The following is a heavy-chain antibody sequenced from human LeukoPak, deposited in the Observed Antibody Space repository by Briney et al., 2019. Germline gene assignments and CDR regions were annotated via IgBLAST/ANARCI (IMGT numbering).Heavy chain of an antibody. CDR1: GLTFRSYS. CDR3: ARETYYDILTGYRHFDY. CDR2: ISSSSSYI. V-gene: IGHV3-21*01. J-gene: IGHJ4*02. Sequence: GGSLRLSCAASGLTFRSYSMNWVRQAPGKGLEWCSSISSSSSYIYYADSVQGRFTISRDNAKNSLCLQMNSLRAEDTAVYYCARETYYDILTGYRHFDYWGQGTLVTVSS. D-gene: IGHD3-9*01.